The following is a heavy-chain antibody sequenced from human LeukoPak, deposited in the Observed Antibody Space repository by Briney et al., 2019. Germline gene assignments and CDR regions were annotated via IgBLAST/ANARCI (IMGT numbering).Heavy chain of an antibody. CDR1: GGSISSYY. Sequence: SENLSLTCTVSGGSISSYYWSWIRQPAGKGLERIWRIYTSGSTNYNPSLKSRVTMSVDTSKNQFSLKLSSVTAADTAVYYCARDSLVGAYYYFDYWGQGTLVTVSS. CDR2: IYTSGST. CDR3: ARDSLVGAYYYFDY. J-gene: IGHJ4*02. D-gene: IGHD1-26*01. V-gene: IGHV4-4*07.